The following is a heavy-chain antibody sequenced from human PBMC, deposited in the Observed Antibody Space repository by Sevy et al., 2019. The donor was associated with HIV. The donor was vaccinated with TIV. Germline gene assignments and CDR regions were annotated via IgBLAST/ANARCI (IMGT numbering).Heavy chain of an antibody. CDR2: IYYSGST. CDR1: GGSISSYY. D-gene: IGHD2-15*01. J-gene: IGHJ3*02. V-gene: IGHV4-59*01. Sequence: SLTCTVSGGSISSYYWSWIRQPPGKGLEWIGYIYYSGSTNYNPSLKSRVTISVDTSKNQFSLKLSSVTAADTAVYYCATYCSGGSCYGSDAFDIWGQGTMVTVSS. CDR3: ATYCSGGSCYGSDAFDI.